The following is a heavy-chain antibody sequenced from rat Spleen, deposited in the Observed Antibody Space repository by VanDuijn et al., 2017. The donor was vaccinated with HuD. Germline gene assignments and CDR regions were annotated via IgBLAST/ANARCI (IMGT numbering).Heavy chain of an antibody. D-gene: IGHD1-11*01. CDR3: AELITEAYFDY. V-gene: IGHV2-1*01. Sequence: QVQLKESGPGLVQPSQTLSLTCTVSGFSLTSKSVSWVRQPPGKGLEWMGAIWSGGSTDYNSALKSRLSISRDTSKSQVFLTMNSLQTDDTAVYYCAELITEAYFDYWGQGVMVTVSS. CDR1: GFSLTSKS. J-gene: IGHJ2*01. CDR2: IWSGGST.